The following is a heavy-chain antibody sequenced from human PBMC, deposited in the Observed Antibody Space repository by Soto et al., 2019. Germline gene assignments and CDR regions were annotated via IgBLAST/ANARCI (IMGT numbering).Heavy chain of an antibody. CDR3: AKGVRPPPYGSGSSLYYYYMDV. V-gene: IGHV3-23*01. CDR1: GFTFSSYA. D-gene: IGHD3-10*01. CDR2: ISGSGGST. J-gene: IGHJ6*03. Sequence: EVQLLESGGGLVQPGGSLRLSCAASGFTFSSYAMSWVRQAPGKGLEWVSAISGSGGSTYYADSVKGRFTISRDNSKNTLYLQMNSLRAEDTAVYYCAKGVRPPPYGSGSSLYYYYMDVWGKGTTVTVSS.